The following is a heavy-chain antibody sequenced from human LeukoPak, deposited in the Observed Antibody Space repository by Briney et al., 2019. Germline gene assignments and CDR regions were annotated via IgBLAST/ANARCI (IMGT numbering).Heavy chain of an antibody. J-gene: IGHJ4*02. CDR1: GFTFGGYG. D-gene: IGHD1-14*01. V-gene: IGHV3-33*01. CDR3: TRYNNDHFDY. CDR2: IAYDGSRA. Sequence: QPGRSLRLSCAGSGFTFGGYGMHWFRQTPGKGLEWVAVIAYDGSRAFYADSVKGRFTISRDNSQNTMSVQMDDLRAEDTAVYYCTRYNNDHFDYWGQGTLVTVSS.